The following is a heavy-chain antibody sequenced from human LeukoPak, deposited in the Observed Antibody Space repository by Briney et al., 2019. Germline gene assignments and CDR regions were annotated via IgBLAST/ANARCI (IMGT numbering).Heavy chain of an antibody. J-gene: IGHJ4*02. CDR2: IKSKTDGGTT. CDR1: EFTINDAW. V-gene: IGHV3-15*01. Sequence: KPRGSLRLSCAASEFTINDAWMSWVRQAPGKGLEWVGRIKSKTDGGTTEYAAPVKGRFTISRDDSKNTLYLQMNSLKIEDTAMYYCSSWGSTPGVSSDDYWGQGTLVTVSS. CDR3: SSWGSTPGVSSDDY. D-gene: IGHD6-6*01.